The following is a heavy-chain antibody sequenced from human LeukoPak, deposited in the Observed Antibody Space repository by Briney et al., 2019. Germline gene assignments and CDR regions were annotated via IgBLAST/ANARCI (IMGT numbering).Heavy chain of an antibody. CDR2: ISRDGRTN. CDR1: GFTFSSYV. Sequence: GGSLRLSCAASGFTFSSYVMHWVRQAPGKGLEWVAVISRDGRTNYYADSVKGRFTISRDNAKNSLYLQMNSLRDEDTAVYYCAGEGRRSTSLKANYYYYYGMDVWGQGTTVTVSS. D-gene: IGHD2-2*01. J-gene: IGHJ6*02. V-gene: IGHV3-30*04. CDR3: AGEGRRSTSLKANYYYYYGMDV.